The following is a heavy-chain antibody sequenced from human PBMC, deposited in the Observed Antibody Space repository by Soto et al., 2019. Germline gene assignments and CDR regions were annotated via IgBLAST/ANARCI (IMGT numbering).Heavy chain of an antibody. V-gene: IGHV3-64*01. CDR2: ISSNGGST. J-gene: IGHJ4*02. CDR1: GFTFSSYA. CDR3: ARGSSIIAAAGPLWY. D-gene: IGHD6-13*01. Sequence: EVQLVESGGGLVQPGGSLRLSCAASGFTFSSYAMHWVRQAPGKGLEYVSAISSNGGSTYYANSVKGRFTISRDNSKNTLYLQMGSLRAEDMAVYYCARGSSIIAAAGPLWYWGQGTLVTVSS.